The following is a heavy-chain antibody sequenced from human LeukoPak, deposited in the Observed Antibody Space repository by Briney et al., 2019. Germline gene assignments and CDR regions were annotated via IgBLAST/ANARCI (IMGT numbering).Heavy chain of an antibody. CDR3: ARGSSLYYYYMDV. V-gene: IGHV1-69*02. CDR1: GGTFSSYT. CDR2: IIPILGIA. J-gene: IGHJ6*03. Sequence: ASVKVSCKASGGTFSSYTISWVRQAPGQGLEWMGRIIPILGIANYAQKFQGRVTITADKSTSTAYMELSSLRSEDTAVYYCARGSSLYYYYMDVWGKGTTVTVSS.